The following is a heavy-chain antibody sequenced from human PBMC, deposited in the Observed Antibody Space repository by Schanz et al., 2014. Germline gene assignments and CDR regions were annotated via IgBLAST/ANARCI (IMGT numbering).Heavy chain of an antibody. CDR2: IWYDENNK. CDR1: GFTFSSYG. Sequence: QVQLVESGGGVVQFGRSLRLSCVASGFTFSSYGMHWVRQAPGKGLEWVAVIWYDENNKYYADSVKGRFTMSRDNSKNTLYLQMNSLRAEDTAVYYCARDSGPYYDKSMDVWGQGTTIAVSS. D-gene: IGHD3-9*01. CDR3: ARDSGPYYDKSMDV. J-gene: IGHJ6*02. V-gene: IGHV3-33*01.